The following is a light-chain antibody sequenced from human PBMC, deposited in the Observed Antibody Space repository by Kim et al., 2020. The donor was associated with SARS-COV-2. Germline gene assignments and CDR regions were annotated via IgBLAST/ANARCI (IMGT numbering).Light chain of an antibody. CDR1: QDISNW. V-gene: IGKV1-5*01. CDR3: QQYDNYPHT. J-gene: IGKJ1*01. CDR2: DAS. Sequence: ASVGDRVTITCQASQDISNWLAWYQQKPGKAPKLLIYDASNLERGVPSRFSGSGSGTDFTLTISSLQPDDFATYYCQQYDNYPHTFGPGTKVDIK.